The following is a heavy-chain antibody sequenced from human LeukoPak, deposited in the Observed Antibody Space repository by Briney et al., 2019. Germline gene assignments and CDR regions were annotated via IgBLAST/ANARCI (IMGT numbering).Heavy chain of an antibody. CDR3: ARDARYCSSTSCPLDV. CDR2: IYTSGST. CDR1: GGSISSYY. D-gene: IGHD2-2*01. J-gene: IGHJ6*04. V-gene: IGHV4-4*07. Sequence: SETLSLTGTVSGGSISSYYWSWIRQPAGKGLEWIGRIYTSGSTNYNPSLKSRVTMSVDTSKNQFSLKLSSVTAADTAVYYCARDARYCSSTSCPLDVWGKGTTVTVSS.